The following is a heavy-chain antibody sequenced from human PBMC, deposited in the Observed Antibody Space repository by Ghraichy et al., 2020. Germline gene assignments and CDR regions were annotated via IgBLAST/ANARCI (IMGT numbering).Heavy chain of an antibody. D-gene: IGHD4-17*01. CDR3: ARDGPSGDFPNYYYYYGMDV. J-gene: IGHJ6*02. CDR2: ISSSSSYI. Sequence: GGSLRLSCAASGFTFSSYSMNWVRQAPGKGLEWVSSISSSSSYIYYADSVKGRFTISRDNAKNSLYLQMNSLRAEDTAVYYCARDGPSGDFPNYYYYYGMDVWGQGTTVTVSS. V-gene: IGHV3-21*01. CDR1: GFTFSSYS.